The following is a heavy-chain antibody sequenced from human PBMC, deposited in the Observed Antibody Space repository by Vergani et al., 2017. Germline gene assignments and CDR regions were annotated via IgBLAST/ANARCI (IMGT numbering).Heavy chain of an antibody. CDR2: INAGNGNT. V-gene: IGHV1-3*01. Sequence: QVQLVQSGAEVKKPGASVKVSCKASGYTFTSYAMHWVRQAPGQRLEWMGWINAGNGNTKYSQKFQGRVTITRDTSASTAYMELSSLRSEDTAVYYCAKEMSHYYGSGFDYWGQGTLVTVSS. CDR3: AKEMSHYYGSGFDY. D-gene: IGHD3-10*01. CDR1: GYTFTSYA. J-gene: IGHJ4*02.